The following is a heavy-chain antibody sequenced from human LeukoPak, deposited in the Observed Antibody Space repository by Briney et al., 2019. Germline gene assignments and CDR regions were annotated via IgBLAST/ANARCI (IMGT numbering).Heavy chain of an antibody. J-gene: IGHJ4*02. CDR1: GFNFSSYC. CDR3: ARAGVTAAAPDY. D-gene: IGHD6-13*01. Sequence: GGSLRLSCAASGFNFSSYCMNWLRQAPGKGLEWVSSISSSSSYIYYADSVKGRFTISRDNAKNSLYLQMNSLKAQDKPLYYSARAGVTAAAPDYWGQGTLVTVSS. CDR2: ISSSSSYI. V-gene: IGHV3-21*01.